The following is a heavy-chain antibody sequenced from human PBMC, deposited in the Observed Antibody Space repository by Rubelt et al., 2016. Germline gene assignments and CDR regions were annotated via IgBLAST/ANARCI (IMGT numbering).Heavy chain of an antibody. Sequence: QVQLQQWGAVLLKPSETLSLTCAVYGGSFSGYYWSWLRQPPGKGLEWIGEINHSGSTNYNPSLKSRVTISVDTSKNQFSLKLSSVTAADTAVYYCASRGRYYGSGSYPPRTGIVDYWGQGTLVTVSS. V-gene: IGHV4-34*01. D-gene: IGHD3-10*01. CDR1: GGSFSGYY. CDR2: INHSGST. CDR3: ASRGRYYGSGSYPPRTGIVDY. J-gene: IGHJ4*02.